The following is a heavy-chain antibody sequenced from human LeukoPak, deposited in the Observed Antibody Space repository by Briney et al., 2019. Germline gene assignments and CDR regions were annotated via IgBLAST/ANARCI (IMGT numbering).Heavy chain of an antibody. CDR3: ARRPGGEWLVASPFDY. CDR1: AFIFSGHW. Sequence: GGSLRLSCEGSAFIFSGHWMNWVRQTPGKGLEWVASIKEDGSERQYVDSVKGRFSISRDNTKGSLFLQLNSLRAEDTAVYYCARRPGGEWLVASPFDYWGQGTLVTVSS. D-gene: IGHD6-19*01. V-gene: IGHV3-7*03. CDR2: IKEDGSER. J-gene: IGHJ4*02.